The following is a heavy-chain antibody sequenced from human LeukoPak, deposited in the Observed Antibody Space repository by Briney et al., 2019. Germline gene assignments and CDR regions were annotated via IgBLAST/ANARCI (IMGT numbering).Heavy chain of an antibody. CDR2: INAGNGNT. CDR1: GYTFTSYA. D-gene: IGHD6-13*01. Sequence: ASVKVSCKASGYTFTSYAMHWVRQAPGQRLEWMGWINAGNGNTKYSQKFQGRVTITRDTSASTAYMELSSLRSEDTAVYYCARAPSYSSSWYELDYWGQGTLVTVSS. CDR3: ARAPSYSSSWYELDY. V-gene: IGHV1-3*01. J-gene: IGHJ4*02.